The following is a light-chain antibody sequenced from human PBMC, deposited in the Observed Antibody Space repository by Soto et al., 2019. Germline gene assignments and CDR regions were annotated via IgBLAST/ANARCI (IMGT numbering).Light chain of an antibody. Sequence: VLTQSPATLSVSPGERATLSCRASQSVSSSYLAWYQQKPGQAPRLLIYGASSRATGIPDRISGSGSGTDFTLTISRLEPEDFAVYYCHQYGSSPSTFGQGTKVDIK. CDR3: HQYGSSPST. CDR2: GAS. CDR1: QSVSSSY. V-gene: IGKV3-20*01. J-gene: IGKJ1*01.